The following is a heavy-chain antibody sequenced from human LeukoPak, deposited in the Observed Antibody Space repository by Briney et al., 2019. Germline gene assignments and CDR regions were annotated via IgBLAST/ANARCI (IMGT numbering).Heavy chain of an antibody. V-gene: IGHV3-23*01. CDR3: AKDQIGWAPGYVSGPLDQ. Sequence: GGSLRLSCAASGFTFSNFAMTWVRQAPGGGLEWVSTISADVATTNYADSVKGRFTISRDNSKNTVYLQMTSLRTEDTAVYYCAKDQIGWAPGYVSGPLDQWGQGTLVTVSS. J-gene: IGHJ4*02. CDR1: GFTFSNFA. D-gene: IGHD6-19*01. CDR2: ISADVATT.